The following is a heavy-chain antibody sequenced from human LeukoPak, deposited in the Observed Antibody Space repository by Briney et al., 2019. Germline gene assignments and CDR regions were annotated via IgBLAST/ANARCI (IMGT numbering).Heavy chain of an antibody. D-gene: IGHD2-2*01. CDR2: MNPNSANT. J-gene: IGHJ6*02. CDR3: ARGGTRYCASTSCSDYYYYGVDV. CDR1: GYTFSNYD. Sequence: ASVKVSCKASGYTFSNYDINWVRQAYGQGLEWMGWMNPNSANTGYAQKFQGRVIMTTNTSINTAYMELSSLRSEDTALYYCARGGTRYCASTSCSDYYYYGVDVWGQGTTVTVSS. V-gene: IGHV1-8*01.